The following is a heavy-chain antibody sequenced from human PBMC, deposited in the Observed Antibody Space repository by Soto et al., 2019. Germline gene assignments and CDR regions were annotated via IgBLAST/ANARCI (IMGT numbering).Heavy chain of an antibody. Sequence: GASVKVSCNASGYTFTGYYMHWVRQAPGQGLEWMGWINPQSGATNYAQNFQGRGTMTRDTSISAAYMELSRLRSDATAVYYCATDRASCSSNGCWNCDHWGHGTLVTVSS. CDR1: GYTFTGYY. CDR2: INPQSGAT. J-gene: IGHJ4*01. D-gene: IGHD2-2*01. V-gene: IGHV1-2*02. CDR3: ATDRASCSSNGCWNCDH.